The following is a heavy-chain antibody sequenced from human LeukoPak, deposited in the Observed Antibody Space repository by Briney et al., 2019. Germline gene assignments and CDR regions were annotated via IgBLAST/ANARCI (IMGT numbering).Heavy chain of an antibody. CDR2: INRSGST. Sequence: PSETLSLTCAVYGGSFSGYYWSWIRQPPGKGLEWIGEINRSGSTNYNPSLKSRVTISVDTSKNQFSLKLSSVTAADTAVYYCARRRSGGSLGSVWGKGTTVTVSS. V-gene: IGHV4-34*01. D-gene: IGHD2-15*01. J-gene: IGHJ6*04. CDR1: GGSFSGYY. CDR3: ARRRSGGSLGSV.